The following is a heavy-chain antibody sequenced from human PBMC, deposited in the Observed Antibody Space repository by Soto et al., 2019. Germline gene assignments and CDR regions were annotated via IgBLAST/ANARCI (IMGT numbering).Heavy chain of an antibody. Sequence: QVQLQESGPGLVKPSETLSLTCTVSGGSVSSGRYYWSWIRQPPGKGLEWIGNIYYSGLTNYSPSLKSRVAISIDTSKNQFSLILSSVTAADTAVYYCVRTPTSPRRFDSWGQGTLLTVSS. V-gene: IGHV4-61*01. CDR1: GGSVSSGRYY. CDR2: IYYSGLT. D-gene: IGHD2-15*01. J-gene: IGHJ5*01. CDR3: VRTPTSPRRFDS.